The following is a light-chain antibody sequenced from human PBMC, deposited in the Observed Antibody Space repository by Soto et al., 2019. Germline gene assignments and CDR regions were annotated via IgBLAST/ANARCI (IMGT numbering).Light chain of an antibody. J-gene: IGLJ2*01. CDR1: SSNIGAGYD. CDR2: GNN. Sequence: QSVLTQSPSVSGAPGQRVTISCTGSSSNIGAGYDVHWYQQLPGTAPKLLIYGNNNRPSGVPDRFSGSKSGTSASLAITGLQAEDEADYYCQSYDSSLSGYVVFGGGTKLTVL. V-gene: IGLV1-40*01. CDR3: QSYDSSLSGYVV.